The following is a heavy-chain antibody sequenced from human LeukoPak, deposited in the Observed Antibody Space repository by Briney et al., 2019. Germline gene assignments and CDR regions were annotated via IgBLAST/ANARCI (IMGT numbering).Heavy chain of an antibody. Sequence: PGGSLTLSCAASGFTLSDYWMYWVRQAPGKGLVWVSAMSGSGYYTYYVESVKGRFTISKDNSKNTLYLHMNNLRADDTAVYYCAKMEGQRLYDYCMDVWGRGTTVTVSS. D-gene: IGHD3-3*01. CDR3: AKMEGQRLYDYCMDV. V-gene: IGHV3-23*01. J-gene: IGHJ6*03. CDR1: GFTLSDYW. CDR2: MSGSGYYT.